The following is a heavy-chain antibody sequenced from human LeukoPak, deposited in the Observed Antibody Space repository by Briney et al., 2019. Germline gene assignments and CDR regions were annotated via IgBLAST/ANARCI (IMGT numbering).Heavy chain of an antibody. CDR2: ISYDGNNQ. D-gene: IGHD3-3*01. J-gene: IGHJ6*02. CDR3: ARGGYYDFSTGHYQTQYYRGMDV. Sequence: GGSLRLSCEASGFTFSSYAIHWVRQAPVKGLEWVAVISYDGNNQFYADAVKGRFTISRENSKNTLYLEMNSLRPEDTAVYFCARGGYYDFSTGHYQTQYYRGMDVWGQGTTVTISS. CDR1: GFTFSSYA. V-gene: IGHV3-30*04.